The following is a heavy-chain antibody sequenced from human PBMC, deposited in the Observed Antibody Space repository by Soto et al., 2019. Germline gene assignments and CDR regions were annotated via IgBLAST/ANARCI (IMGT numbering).Heavy chain of an antibody. CDR3: AKGTTGRLNAFDI. CDR2: IGGSGGST. CDR1: GFTFSSYA. Sequence: EVQLLESGGGLVQPGGSLRLSCAASGFTFSSYAMSWVRQAPGKGLEWVSLIGGSGGSTYYADSVKGRFTISRDNSKNTLYLQMTSLRAEDTAVYYCAKGTTGRLNAFDIWGQGTMVTVSS. J-gene: IGHJ3*02. V-gene: IGHV3-23*01. D-gene: IGHD1-1*01.